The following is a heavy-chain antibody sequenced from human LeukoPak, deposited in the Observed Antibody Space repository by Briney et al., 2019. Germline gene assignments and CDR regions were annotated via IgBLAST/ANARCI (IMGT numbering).Heavy chain of an antibody. V-gene: IGHV4-34*01. D-gene: IGHD2-2*01. CDR1: GGSFSGYY. CDR3: ARDEVVPAAIPYYYGMDV. CDR2: INHSGST. Sequence: SETLSLTCAVYGGSFSGYYWSWIRQPPGKGLEWIGEINHSGSTNYNPSLKSRVTISVDTSKNQFSLKLSSVTAADTAVYYCARDEVVPAAIPYYYGMDVWGQGTTVTVSS. J-gene: IGHJ6*02.